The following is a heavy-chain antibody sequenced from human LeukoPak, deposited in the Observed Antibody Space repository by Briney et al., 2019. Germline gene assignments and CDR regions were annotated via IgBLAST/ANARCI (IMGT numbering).Heavy chain of an antibody. CDR3: ARSFYGSGSYQDY. V-gene: IGHV3-21*01. J-gene: IGHJ4*02. Sequence: GGSLRLSGAASGFTFSSYSMNWVRQAPGKGLEWVSSISSSSSYIYYADSVKGRFTISRDNAKNSLYPQMNSLRAEDTAVYYCARSFYGSGSYQDYWGQGTLVTVSS. D-gene: IGHD3-10*01. CDR1: GFTFSSYS. CDR2: ISSSSSYI.